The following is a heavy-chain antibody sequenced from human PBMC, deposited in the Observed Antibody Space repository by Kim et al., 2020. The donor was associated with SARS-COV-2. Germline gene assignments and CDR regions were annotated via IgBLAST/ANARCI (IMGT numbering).Heavy chain of an antibody. CDR2: ISYDGSNK. D-gene: IGHD3-10*01. CDR3: AREPGSCLRGVTYSYSGMGV. CDR1: GFTFSSCA. V-gene: IGHV3-30-3*01. J-gene: IGHJ6*02. Sequence: GGSLRLPCAASGFTFSSCAIHWVRQAPGKGLEWVAVISYDGSNKNYADSVKGRFTISRDKSKNTLYLQMNSLRAEDTALYYCAREPGSCLRGVTYSYSGMGVWGQGTTVTVSS.